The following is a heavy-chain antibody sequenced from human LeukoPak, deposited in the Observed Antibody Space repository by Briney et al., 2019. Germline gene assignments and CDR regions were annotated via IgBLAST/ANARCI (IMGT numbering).Heavy chain of an antibody. D-gene: IGHD2-21*01. CDR3: AKDQFRDCYFDY. V-gene: IGHV3-30*18. J-gene: IGHJ4*02. CDR1: GFTFSSYG. CDR2: ISYDGSNK. Sequence: GRSLRLSCAASGFTFSSYGMHWVRQAPGKGLEWVAVISYDGSNKYYADSVKGRFTISRDNSKNTLYLQMNSLRAEDTAVYYCAKDQFRDCYFDYWGQGTLVTVSS.